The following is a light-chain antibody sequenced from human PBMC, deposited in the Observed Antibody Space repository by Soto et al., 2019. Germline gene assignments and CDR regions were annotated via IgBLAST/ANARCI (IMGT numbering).Light chain of an antibody. CDR3: SSYRGTTTLVV. CDR2: QVS. V-gene: IGLV2-14*01. J-gene: IGLJ3*02. Sequence: QSALTQPASVSGSPGQSITISCTGTSSDVGGYNFVSWYQHHPGKAPKPIIYQVSNRPSGASNRFSGSKSGNTASLTISGLQAEDEADYYCSSYRGTTTLVVFGGGTKVTVL. CDR1: SSDVGGYNF.